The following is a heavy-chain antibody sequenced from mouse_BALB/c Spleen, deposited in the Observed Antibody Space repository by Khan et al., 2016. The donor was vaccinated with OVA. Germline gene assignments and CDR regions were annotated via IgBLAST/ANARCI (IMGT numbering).Heavy chain of an antibody. D-gene: IGHD3-2*02. Sequence: VQLQQSGAELVRPGASVKLSCKTSGYIFTSYWIHWVKQGSGQGLEWIARIYPGTDNTYYSEKLKDKATLTADKSSSTAYMQLSSLKSEDSAVYFCAREEALYYFDYWGQGTTLTVSS. V-gene: IGHV1S132*01. CDR2: IYPGTDNT. CDR3: AREEALYYFDY. J-gene: IGHJ2*01. CDR1: GYIFTSYW.